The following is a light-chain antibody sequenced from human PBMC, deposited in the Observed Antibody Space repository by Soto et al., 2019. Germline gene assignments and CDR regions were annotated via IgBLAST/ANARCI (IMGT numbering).Light chain of an antibody. V-gene: IGKV1D-12*01. CDR2: TAS. Sequence: DIQMTQSPSSVSASVGDRVTITCRASQDIGSWVAWYQQKPGKAPKLLIYTASTLQSGVPSRFRGSGSGTDFTLTINSLQPEDFATYYCQQASRFPLTFGGGTKVENK. J-gene: IGKJ4*01. CDR3: QQASRFPLT. CDR1: QDIGSW.